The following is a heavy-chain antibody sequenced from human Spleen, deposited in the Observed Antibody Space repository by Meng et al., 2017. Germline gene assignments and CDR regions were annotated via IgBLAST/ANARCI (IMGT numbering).Heavy chain of an antibody. D-gene: IGHD3-10*01. CDR2: INPNSGGT. V-gene: IGHV1-2*04. Sequence: QVHLLQSGPEVKKPGASVRVSCKASAYAFDSYGISWVRQAPGQGLEWMGWINPNSGGTNYAQKFQGWVTMTRDTSISTAYMELSRLRSDDTAVYYCARGTPGRSYCDYWGLGTLVTVSS. J-gene: IGHJ4*02. CDR1: AYAFDSYG. CDR3: ARGTPGRSYCDY.